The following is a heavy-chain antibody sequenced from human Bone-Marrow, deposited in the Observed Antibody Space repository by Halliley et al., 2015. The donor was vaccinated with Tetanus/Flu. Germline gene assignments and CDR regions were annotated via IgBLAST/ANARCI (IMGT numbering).Heavy chain of an antibody. Sequence: SLRLSCVASDFIFNNYEIHWVRQTPGRGLEWLSSISGRGRASYADSVRGRFTISRDNTKSYVYLQMNNLRREDTAVYYCARVFDPYGRLHLTEFYGMAVWGLGKTFFVSS. V-gene: IGHV3-48*03. D-gene: IGHD1-20*01. CDR3: ARVFDPYGRLHLTEFYGMAV. CDR1: DFIFNNYE. CDR2: ISGRGRA. J-gene: IGHJ6*02.